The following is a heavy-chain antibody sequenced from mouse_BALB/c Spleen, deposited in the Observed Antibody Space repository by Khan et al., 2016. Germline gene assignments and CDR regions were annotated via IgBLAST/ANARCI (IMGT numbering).Heavy chain of an antibody. D-gene: IGHD2-3*01. CDR2: MRSKSYNFAT. CDR1: GFTFNTSV. J-gene: IGHJ3*01. V-gene: IGHV10S3*01. Sequence: EVQLVETGGGLVQPRGSLKLSCAASGFTFNTSVMSWVRQAPGKGLEWVARMRSKSYNFATYYADSVKDRFTISRDDSQGILYLHMHNLKAEDPARYYCVRCDGYYLAYWGQGTLVTVSS. CDR3: VRCDGYYLAY.